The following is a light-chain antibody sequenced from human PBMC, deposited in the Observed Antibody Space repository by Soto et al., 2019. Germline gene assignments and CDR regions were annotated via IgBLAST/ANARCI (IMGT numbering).Light chain of an antibody. CDR1: QSASSTY. J-gene: IGKJ1*01. V-gene: IGKV3-20*01. CDR2: GAS. Sequence: EIVLTQSPVTLSLSPGERATLSCRASQSASSTYLAWYQQKPGQAPRLLIYGASSRATGIPDRFSGSGSGTDFTLTISRLEPEDFAVYYCQQYGILWTFGQGTKVDIK. CDR3: QQYGILWT.